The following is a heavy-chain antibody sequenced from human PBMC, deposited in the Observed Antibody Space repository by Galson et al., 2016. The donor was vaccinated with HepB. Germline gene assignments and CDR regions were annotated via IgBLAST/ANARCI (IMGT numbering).Heavy chain of an antibody. V-gene: IGHV3-30-3*01. CDR2: ISYDGGNT. Sequence: SLRLSCAASGLVFTTYAMHWVRQAPGKGLEWVASISYDGGNTHYADSVKGRSTISRDNSRRTLSLQMNSLRAEDTAMYYCARGLPTWGSYRYGADFDYWGHGTLVTVSS. J-gene: IGHJ4*01. D-gene: IGHD3-16*02. CDR1: GLVFTTYA. CDR3: ARGLPTWGSYRYGADFDY.